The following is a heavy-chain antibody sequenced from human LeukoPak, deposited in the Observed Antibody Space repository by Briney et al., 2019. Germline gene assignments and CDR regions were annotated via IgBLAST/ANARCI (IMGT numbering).Heavy chain of an antibody. CDR1: GFTFDNYA. V-gene: IGHV3-23*01. CDR3: AKGVVGASNLVDY. Sequence: GGSLRLSCTASGFTFDNYAMSWVRQAPGKGLEWVSAISGSGGSTYYADSVKGRFTISRDNSKNTPCLQMNSLRAEDTAVYYCAKGVVGASNLVDYWSQGTLVTVSS. D-gene: IGHD1-26*01. J-gene: IGHJ4*02. CDR2: ISGSGGST.